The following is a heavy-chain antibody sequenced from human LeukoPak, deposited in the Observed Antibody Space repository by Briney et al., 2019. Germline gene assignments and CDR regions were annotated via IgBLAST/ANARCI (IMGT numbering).Heavy chain of an antibody. CDR2: IYYSGST. CDR3: ARGGWLRPPAY. D-gene: IGHD5-24*01. Sequence: PSQTLSLTCTVSGDSINGGGYYWSWIRQHPGKGLEWIGYIYYSGSTYYNPSLKSRVTISVDTSKNQFSLKLSSVTAADTAVYYCARGGWLRPPAYWGQGTLVTVSS. J-gene: IGHJ4*02. CDR1: GDSINGGGYY. V-gene: IGHV4-31*03.